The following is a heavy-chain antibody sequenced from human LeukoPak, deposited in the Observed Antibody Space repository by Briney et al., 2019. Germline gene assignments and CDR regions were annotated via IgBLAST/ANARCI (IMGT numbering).Heavy chain of an antibody. Sequence: SETLSLTCTVSGDSINSSTYRWGWIRQPPGKGLEWIGSIYYIGSPYYNPSLKSRVTSSVDTSKNQFSLKLTSVTAADTATYYCARLRFGEFIDDWGQGTIVTVSS. CDR3: ARLRFGEFIDD. V-gene: IGHV4-39*01. CDR1: GDSINSSTYR. D-gene: IGHD3-10*01. J-gene: IGHJ4*02. CDR2: IYYIGSP.